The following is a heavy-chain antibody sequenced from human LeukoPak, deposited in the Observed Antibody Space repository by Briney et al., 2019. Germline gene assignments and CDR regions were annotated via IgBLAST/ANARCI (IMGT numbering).Heavy chain of an antibody. J-gene: IGHJ6*03. CDR1: GDSISSHF. V-gene: IGHV4-59*11. Sequence: PSETLSLTCSVSGDSISSHFWSWIRQPPGKGLEWIGYIHHSGMTNYNSALKSRATLSVDTSTNQFSLKLTSVTTADTAFYFCAREASSASYFLDVWGEGTAVTVSS. CDR3: AREASSASYFLDV. D-gene: IGHD6-19*01. CDR2: IHHSGMT.